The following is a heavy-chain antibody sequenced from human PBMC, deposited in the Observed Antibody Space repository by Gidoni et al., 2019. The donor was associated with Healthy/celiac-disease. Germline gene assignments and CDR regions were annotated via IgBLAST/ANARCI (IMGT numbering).Heavy chain of an antibody. CDR2: ISYDGSNK. Sequence: QLQLVESGGGVVQLGRSLRLSCAASGFSFSSYGMHWVRQAPGKGLEWVVVISYDGSNKYYADSVKGRFTISRDNSKNTLYLQMNSLRAEDTAVYYCAKDPYSYGLNWFDPWGQGTLVTVSS. CDR1: GFSFSSYG. J-gene: IGHJ5*02. D-gene: IGHD5-18*01. CDR3: AKDPYSYGLNWFDP. V-gene: IGHV3-30*18.